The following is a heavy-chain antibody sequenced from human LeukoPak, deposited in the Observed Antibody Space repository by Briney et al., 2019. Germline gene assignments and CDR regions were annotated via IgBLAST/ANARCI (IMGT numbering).Heavy chain of an antibody. V-gene: IGHV1-69*01. J-gene: IGHJ3*02. CDR2: IIPIFGTA. Sequence: SVKVSCKASGGTFSSYAISWVRQAPGQGLEWMGGIIPIFGTANYAQKLQGRVTITADESTSTDYMELSSLRSEDTAVYYCARDRGYCSSTSCYFVDISDAFDIWGQGTMVTVSS. CDR1: GGTFSSYA. D-gene: IGHD2-2*01. CDR3: ARDRGYCSSTSCYFVDISDAFDI.